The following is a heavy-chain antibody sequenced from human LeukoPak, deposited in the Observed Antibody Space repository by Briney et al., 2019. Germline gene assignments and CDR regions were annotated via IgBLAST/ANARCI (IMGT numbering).Heavy chain of an antibody. Sequence: GGSLRLSCAVSGFTFSSYGMHWVRQAPGKGLEWVAVIWYDGSNKYYADSVKGRFTISRDNSKNTLYLQMNSLRAEDTAVYYCARDLDSGYGAFDYWGQGTLVTVSS. J-gene: IGHJ4*02. CDR2: IWYDGSNK. CDR1: GFTFSSYG. D-gene: IGHD5-12*01. CDR3: ARDLDSGYGAFDY. V-gene: IGHV3-33*01.